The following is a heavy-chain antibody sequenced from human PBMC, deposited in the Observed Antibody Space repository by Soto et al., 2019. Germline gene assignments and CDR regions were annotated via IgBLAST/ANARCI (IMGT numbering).Heavy chain of an antibody. V-gene: IGHV1-69*12. Sequence: QVQLVQSGAEVKKPGSSVKVSCKASGDTFSTYTITWVRQAPGQGLEWMGGIIPRSGTSNYAQKFQGRVTLTADESTSTAXXXRXXLRSEDTAVSYCAREGLVLAPSTVNSAHYYYAMDVWGQGTTVTVSS. CDR1: GDTFSTYT. CDR2: IIPRSGTS. CDR3: AREGLVLAPSTVNSAHYYYAMDV. J-gene: IGHJ6*02. D-gene: IGHD3-3*02.